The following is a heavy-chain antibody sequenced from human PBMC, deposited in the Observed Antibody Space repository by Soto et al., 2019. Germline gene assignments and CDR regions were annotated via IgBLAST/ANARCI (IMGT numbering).Heavy chain of an antibody. D-gene: IGHD5-12*01. Sequence: ASETLSLTCTVSGGSISSYYWSWIRQPPGKGLEWIGYIYYSGSTNYNPSLKSRVTISVDTSKNQFSLKLSFVTAADTAVYYCAREWLDAFDIWGQGTMVTVSS. CDR3: AREWLDAFDI. CDR2: IYYSGST. J-gene: IGHJ3*02. V-gene: IGHV4-59*01. CDR1: GGSISSYY.